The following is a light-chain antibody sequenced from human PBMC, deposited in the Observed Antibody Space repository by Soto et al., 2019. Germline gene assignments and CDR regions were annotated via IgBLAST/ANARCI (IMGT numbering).Light chain of an antibody. CDR1: SSNIGAGYT. CDR2: GNT. Sequence: QSVLTQPPSVSGAPGQRVTVSCIGNSSNIGAGYTVHWYQQLPGTAPKLLIYGNTNRPSGVPDRFSGSKSATSASLAITGLQAEDEADYYCQSYDSSLSGWVFGGGTKLTVL. J-gene: IGLJ3*02. V-gene: IGLV1-40*01. CDR3: QSYDSSLSGWV.